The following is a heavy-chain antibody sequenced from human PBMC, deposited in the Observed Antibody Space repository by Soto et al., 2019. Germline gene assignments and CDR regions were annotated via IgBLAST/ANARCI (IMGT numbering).Heavy chain of an antibody. CDR3: AREYCSSTSCYHFDY. D-gene: IGHD2-2*01. J-gene: IGHJ4*02. V-gene: IGHV1-69*13. CDR1: GGTFSSYA. CDR2: IIPIFGTA. Sequence: SVKVSCKASGGTFSSYAISWVRQAPGQGLEWMGGIIPIFGTANYAQKFQGRVTITADESTSTAYMELSSLRPEDTAVYYCAREYCSSTSCYHFDYWGQGTLVTVSS.